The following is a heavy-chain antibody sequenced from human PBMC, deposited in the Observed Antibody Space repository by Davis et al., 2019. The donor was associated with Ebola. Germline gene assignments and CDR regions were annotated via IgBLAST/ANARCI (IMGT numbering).Heavy chain of an antibody. CDR2: IYPGDSDA. J-gene: IGHJ3*02. CDR3: AIIRGYSPSIRWGTHDAFDI. V-gene: IGHV5-51*01. Sequence: GESLKISCKGSDNTFTNYWIGWVRQMPGKGLEWMGIIYPGDSDARYSPSFQGQVTISVDKYANTAYLLWSSLKASDTAMYYCAIIRGYSPSIRWGTHDAFDIWAQGTMVTVSS. D-gene: IGHD5-18*01. CDR1: DNTFTNYW.